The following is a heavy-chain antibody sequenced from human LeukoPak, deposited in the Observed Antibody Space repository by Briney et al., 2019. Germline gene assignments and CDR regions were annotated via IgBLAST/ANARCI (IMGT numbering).Heavy chain of an antibody. V-gene: IGHV3-48*04. CDR1: GFTFSSYS. D-gene: IGHD3/OR15-3a*01. Sequence: GGSLRLSCAASGFTFSSYSMNWVRQAPGKGLEWVSYISSSSSTIYYADSVKGRFTISRDNAKNSVPLQMNSLRAEDTAVYFCARPTWTNYMDVWGKGTTVTVSS. CDR2: ISSSSSTI. CDR3: ARPTWTNYMDV. J-gene: IGHJ6*03.